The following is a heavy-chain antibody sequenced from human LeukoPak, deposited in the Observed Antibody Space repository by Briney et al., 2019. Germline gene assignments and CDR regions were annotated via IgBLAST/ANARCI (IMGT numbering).Heavy chain of an antibody. D-gene: IGHD6-13*01. V-gene: IGHV1-2*02. CDR1: GYTFTGYY. J-gene: IGHJ4*02. CDR2: INPNSGGT. CDR3: ARDSRPIFEWQQLGGDY. Sequence: ASVRVSSKASGYTFTGYYMHWVRQAPGQGREWMGWINPNSGGTNYAQKFQGRVTMTRDTAISTAHMELSRLRSDDTAVYYCARDSRPIFEWQQLGGDYWGQGTLVTVSS.